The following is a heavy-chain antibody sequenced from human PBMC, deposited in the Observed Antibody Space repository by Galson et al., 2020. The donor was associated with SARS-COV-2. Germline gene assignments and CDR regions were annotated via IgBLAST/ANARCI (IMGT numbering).Heavy chain of an antibody. V-gene: IGHV3-23*01. Sequence: ESPKIPCVAPGFTYHQCGIRLVRQAPAQGLERVATTTYTNYYAHPVRRRFNISRDDSKNTLYLQMKGLSADDTAVFYCAKDFVRGIGYMDGWGPGTTVTVSS. CDR1: GFTYHQCG. D-gene: IGHD3-10*02. J-gene: IGHJ6*03. CDR2: TTYTN. CDR3: AKDFVRGIGYMDG.